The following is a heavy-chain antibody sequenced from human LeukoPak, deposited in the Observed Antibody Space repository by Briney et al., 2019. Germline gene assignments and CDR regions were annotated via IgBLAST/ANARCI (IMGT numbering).Heavy chain of an antibody. CDR2: IKSKTDGGTT. D-gene: IGHD3-22*01. Sequence: GSLRLSFAASGFTFSNALMSWVRQAPGKGLEWVGRIKSKTDGGTTDYAAPVKGRFTISRDDSKNTLYPQMNSLKTEDTAVYYCTTEGGIQGVVVMTFDYWGQGTLVTVSS. CDR1: GFTFSNAL. J-gene: IGHJ4*02. CDR3: TTEGGIQGVVVMTFDY. V-gene: IGHV3-15*01.